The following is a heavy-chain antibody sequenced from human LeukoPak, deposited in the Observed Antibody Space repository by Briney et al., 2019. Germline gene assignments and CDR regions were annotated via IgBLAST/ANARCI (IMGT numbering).Heavy chain of an antibody. V-gene: IGHV3-7*05. CDR3: AREGTAGTNLNWFDP. CDR1: GFTFSSYW. Sequence: GGSLRLSCAASGFTFSSYWMSWVRQAPGKGLEGVANIKQDGSEKYYVDSVKGRFTISRDNAKNSLYLQMNSLRAEDTAVYYCAREGTAGTNLNWFDPWGQGTLVTVSS. D-gene: IGHD1-1*01. J-gene: IGHJ5*02. CDR2: IKQDGSEK.